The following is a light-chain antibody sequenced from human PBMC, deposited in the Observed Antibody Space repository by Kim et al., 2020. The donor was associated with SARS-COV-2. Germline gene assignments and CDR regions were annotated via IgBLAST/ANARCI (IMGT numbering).Light chain of an antibody. Sequence: SPGERATLSCRASQSVSSSFLAWYQQKPGQAPRLLICGASSRATGIPDRFSGSGSGTDFTLTISRLEPEDFAVYYCHQYGSSPFAFGQGTKVDIK. CDR1: QSVSSSF. CDR2: GAS. CDR3: HQYGSSPFA. J-gene: IGKJ1*01. V-gene: IGKV3-20*01.